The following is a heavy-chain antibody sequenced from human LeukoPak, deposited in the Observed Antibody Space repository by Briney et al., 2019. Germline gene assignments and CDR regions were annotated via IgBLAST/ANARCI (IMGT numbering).Heavy chain of an antibody. D-gene: IGHD3-22*01. Sequence: GGSLRLSCAASGFTFSNYWMHWVRQAPGKGLVWVSRIDSDGSSTSYADSVKGRFTISRDNRKNTLYLQMNNLRAEDTAVYYCARDPHGYWWFDPWGQGTLVTVSS. V-gene: IGHV3-74*01. J-gene: IGHJ5*02. CDR3: ARDPHGYWWFDP. CDR1: GFTFSNYW. CDR2: IDSDGSST.